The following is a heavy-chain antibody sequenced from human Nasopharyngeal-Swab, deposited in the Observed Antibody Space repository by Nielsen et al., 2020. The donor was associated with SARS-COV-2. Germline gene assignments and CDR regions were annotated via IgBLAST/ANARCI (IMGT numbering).Heavy chain of an antibody. J-gene: IGHJ4*02. CDR3: ARHTTIFGVVIRPFDY. Sequence: WIRQPPGKGLEWIGDINHSGSSNYNPSLKSRVTISIDTSKNQYCLKLSSVTAADTAVYYCARHTTIFGVVIRPFDYWGQGTLVTVSS. V-gene: IGHV4-34*01. CDR2: INHSGSS. D-gene: IGHD3-3*01.